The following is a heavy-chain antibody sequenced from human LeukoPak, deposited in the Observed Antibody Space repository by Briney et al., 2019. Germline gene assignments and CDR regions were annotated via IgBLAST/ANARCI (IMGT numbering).Heavy chain of an antibody. V-gene: IGHV4-4*07. CDR1: GGSFSGYY. J-gene: IGHJ6*02. CDR3: ARDLQNYYYYGMDV. CDR2: IYTSGST. Sequence: KPSETLSLTCAVYGGSFSGYYWSWIRQPPGKGLEWIGRIYTSGSTNYNPSLKSRVTMSVDTSRNQFSLKLSSVTAADTAVYYCARDLQNYYYYGMDVWGQGTTVTVSS.